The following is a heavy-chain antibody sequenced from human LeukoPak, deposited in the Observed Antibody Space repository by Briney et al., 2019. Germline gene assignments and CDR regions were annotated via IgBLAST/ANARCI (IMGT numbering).Heavy chain of an antibody. V-gene: IGHV1-2*02. CDR3: ARDSDGVTAGY. CDR1: GYTFTGYY. D-gene: IGHD3-10*01. J-gene: IGHJ4*02. Sequence: ASVKVSYKASGYTFTGYYMHWVRQAPRQGLEWMGWINPNSGGTNYAQKFQGRVTMTRDTSISTAYMELSRLRSDDTAVYYCARDSDGVTAGYWGQGTLVTVSS. CDR2: INPNSGGT.